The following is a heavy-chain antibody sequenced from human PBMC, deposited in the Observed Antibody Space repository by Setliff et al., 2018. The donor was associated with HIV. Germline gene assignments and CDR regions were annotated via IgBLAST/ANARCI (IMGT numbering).Heavy chain of an antibody. J-gene: IGHJ6*02. CDR2: IYHSGTT. Sequence: LSLTCAVSGSSISSGYYWGWIRQTPGKGLEWIGSIYHSGTTYYNPSLRSRVTISVDTSKNQFSLKLSSVTAADAAVYYCGTAMYYYYGLDVWGQGIRVTVSS. D-gene: IGHD2-2*01. CDR1: GSSISSGYY. V-gene: IGHV4-38-2*01. CDR3: GTAMYYYYGLDV.